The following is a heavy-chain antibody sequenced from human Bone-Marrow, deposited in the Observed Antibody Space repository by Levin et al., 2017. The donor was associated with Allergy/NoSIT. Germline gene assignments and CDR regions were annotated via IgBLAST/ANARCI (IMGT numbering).Heavy chain of an antibody. CDR1: GFTFSTYA. J-gene: IGHJ6*02. CDR2: ISYDGTYK. Sequence: GGSLRLSCVASGFTFSTYAMHWVRQAPGKGLEWVAVISYDGTYKYYADSVKGRFTISRDNSKNTLYLQMNSLRVEDTSVYYCARPAILLDFYFYYGLDVWGQGTTVSVSS. D-gene: IGHD2-2*02. CDR3: ARPAILLDFYFYYGLDV. V-gene: IGHV3-30*04.